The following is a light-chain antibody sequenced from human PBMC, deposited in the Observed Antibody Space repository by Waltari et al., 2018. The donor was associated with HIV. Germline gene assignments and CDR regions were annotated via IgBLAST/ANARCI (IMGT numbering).Light chain of an antibody. V-gene: IGKV1-5*03. CDR3: QQYNPYPWT. J-gene: IGKJ1*01. CDR1: QSIKTW. CDR2: KAS. Sequence: EIQMTQSPSTLSAFVGDRVTITCRASQSIKTWLAWYQQKPGKAPKLLIYKASTLESGVPSRFSGSGSGTEFTLTISSLQPDEFASYYCQQYNPYPWTFGQGTKVEIK.